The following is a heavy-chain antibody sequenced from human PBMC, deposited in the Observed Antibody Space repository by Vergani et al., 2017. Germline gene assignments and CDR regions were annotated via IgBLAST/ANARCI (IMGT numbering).Heavy chain of an antibody. CDR2: ISYDGSNK. CDR3: AKVVYYYYMDV. J-gene: IGHJ6*03. V-gene: IGHV3-30*18. CDR1: GFTFSSYG. Sequence: QVQLVESGGGVVQPGRSLRLSCAASGFTFSSYGMHWVRQAPGKGLEWVAVISYDGSNKYYADSVKGRFTISRDNSKNTLYLQMNSLRAEDTAVYYCAKVVYYYYMDVWGKGTTVTVSS. D-gene: IGHD3-16*02.